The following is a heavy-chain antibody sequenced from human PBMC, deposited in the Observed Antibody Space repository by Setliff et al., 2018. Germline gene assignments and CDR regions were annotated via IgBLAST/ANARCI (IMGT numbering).Heavy chain of an antibody. J-gene: IGHJ3*02. D-gene: IGHD3-16*01. CDR1: GYSFTNTW. Sequence: PGESLTISCKGSGYSFTNTWIGWVRQMPGKGLEWMGIIYLGDSDVRYSPSFQGQVTISADKSINTAYLQWSSLKASDTAIYYCARLGGWLTSPETPGAFDIWGQGTMVT. CDR3: ARLGGWLTSPETPGAFDI. CDR2: IYLGDSDV. V-gene: IGHV5-51*01.